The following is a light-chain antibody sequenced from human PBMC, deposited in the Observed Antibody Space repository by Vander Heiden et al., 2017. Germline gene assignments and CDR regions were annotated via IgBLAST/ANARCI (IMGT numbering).Light chain of an antibody. V-gene: IGLV2-14*01. CDR3: SSYTSSSHV. Sequence: QSALTQPASASGSPGQSITISCTGTSSDVGGYNYVSWYQQHPGKAPKLMIYDVSNRPSGVSNRFSGSKSGNTASLTISGLQAEDEADYYCSSYTSSSHVFGTGTKVTVL. J-gene: IGLJ1*01. CDR1: SSDVGGYNY. CDR2: DVS.